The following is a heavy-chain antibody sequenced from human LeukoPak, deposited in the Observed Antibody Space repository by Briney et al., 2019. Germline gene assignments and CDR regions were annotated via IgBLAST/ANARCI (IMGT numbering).Heavy chain of an antibody. D-gene: IGHD2-21*02. V-gene: IGHV3-48*03. CDR2: ISSSGSTI. Sequence: GGSLRLSCAASGFTFSTYEMNWVRQAPGKGLEWVSYISSSGSTIYYADSVKGRFTISRDNAKNSIYLQMNSLRVEDTAVYYCAKDIVGGGDDYWGQGTLVIVSS. J-gene: IGHJ4*02. CDR1: GFTFSTYE. CDR3: AKDIVGGGDDY.